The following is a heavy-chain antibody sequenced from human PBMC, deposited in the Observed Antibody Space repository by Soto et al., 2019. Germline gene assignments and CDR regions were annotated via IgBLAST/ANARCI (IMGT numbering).Heavy chain of an antibody. CDR1: GYSISSSNW. D-gene: IGHD3-10*01. CDR3: ARVPGP. V-gene: IGHV4-28*03. Sequence: SETLSLTCAVSGYSISSSNWWSWIRQPPGKGLEWIGYIYHSGSTYYNPSLKSRVTISVDRSKNQFSLKLSSVTAADTAVYYCARVPGPWGQGTLVTVSS. J-gene: IGHJ5*02. CDR2: IYHSGST.